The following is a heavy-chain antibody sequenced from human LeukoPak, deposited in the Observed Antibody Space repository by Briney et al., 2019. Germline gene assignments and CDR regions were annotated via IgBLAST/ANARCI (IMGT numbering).Heavy chain of an antibody. D-gene: IGHD6-6*01. CDR3: ARFVDGIAARLDY. V-gene: IGHV1-46*01. J-gene: IGHJ4*02. CDR1: GYTFPSYF. Sequence: ASVKVSCKASGYTFPSYFIHWVRQAPGQGLEWMGIINPTGGSTTYAQKFQGRVTMTRDTSTSTVYMELSSPRSDDTAVYYCARFVDGIAARLDYWGQGTLVTVSS. CDR2: INPTGGST.